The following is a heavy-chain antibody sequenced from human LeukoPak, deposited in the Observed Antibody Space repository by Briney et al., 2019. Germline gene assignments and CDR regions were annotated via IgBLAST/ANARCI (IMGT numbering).Heavy chain of an antibody. CDR1: GGTFSSYA. J-gene: IGHJ3*02. D-gene: IGHD3-10*01. CDR3: ARAPEYYYGSGSYYAFDI. V-gene: IGHV1-69*05. Sequence: WASVKVSCKASGGTFSSYAISWVRQAPGQGLEWMGGIIPIFGTANYAQKFQGRVTITTGESTSTAYMELSSLRSEDTAVYYCARAPEYYYGSGSYYAFDIWGQGTMVTVSS. CDR2: IIPIFGTA.